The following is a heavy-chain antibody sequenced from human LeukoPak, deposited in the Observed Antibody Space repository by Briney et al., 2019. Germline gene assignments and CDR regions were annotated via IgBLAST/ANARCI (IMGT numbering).Heavy chain of an antibody. CDR3: ARGIESYGDYGY. V-gene: IGHV4-59*01. CDR1: GGSISSYY. D-gene: IGHD4-17*01. J-gene: IGHJ4*02. Sequence: SETLSLTCTVSGGSISSYYWSWIRQPPGKGLEWIGYIHYSGSTNYNPSLKSRVTISIDTSKNQFSLKLSSLTAADTAIYYCARGIESYGDYGYWGQGILVTVSS. CDR2: IHYSGST.